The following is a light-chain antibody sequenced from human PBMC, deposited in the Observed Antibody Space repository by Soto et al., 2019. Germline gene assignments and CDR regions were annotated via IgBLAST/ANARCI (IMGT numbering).Light chain of an antibody. Sequence: QSVLTQPASVSGSLGPSLTISCTGASIDFGVYYYVSWNQQHPGKAPKLMSYKVNNRSSGVSNRFSASKSGNTASLTTSGLQAEDEADYYCSSYTRTRTLDFGSGRKVTVL. J-gene: IGLJ1*01. CDR2: KVN. CDR3: SSYTRTRTLD. CDR1: SIDFGVYYY. V-gene: IGLV2-14*01.